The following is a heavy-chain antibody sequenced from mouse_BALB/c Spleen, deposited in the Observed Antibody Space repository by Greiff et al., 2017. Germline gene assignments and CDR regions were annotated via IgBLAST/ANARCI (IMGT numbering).Heavy chain of an antibody. V-gene: IGHV5-17*02. CDR3: ARGYYGSNYFDY. CDR1: GFTFSSFG. CDR2: ISSGSSTI. D-gene: IGHD1-1*01. J-gene: IGHJ2*01. Sequence: DVKLVESGGGLVQPGGSRKLSCAASGFTFSSFGMHWVRQAPEKGLEWVAYISSGSSTIYYADTVKGRFTISRDNPKNTLFLQMTSLRSEDTAMYYCARGYYGSNYFDYWGQGTTLTVSS.